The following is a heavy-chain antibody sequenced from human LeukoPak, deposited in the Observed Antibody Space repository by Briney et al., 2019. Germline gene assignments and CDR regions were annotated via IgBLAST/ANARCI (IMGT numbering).Heavy chain of an antibody. V-gene: IGHV4-59*12. CDR2: IYYSGST. Sequence: PSETLSLTCTVSGGSISSYYWSWIRQPPGKGLEWIGYIYYSGSTYNNPSLKSRVTMSVDTSKNQFSLKLTSVTAADTALYYCARAYSNWFDPWGQGTLVTVSS. D-gene: IGHD4-11*01. CDR3: ARAYSNWFDP. J-gene: IGHJ5*02. CDR1: GGSISSYY.